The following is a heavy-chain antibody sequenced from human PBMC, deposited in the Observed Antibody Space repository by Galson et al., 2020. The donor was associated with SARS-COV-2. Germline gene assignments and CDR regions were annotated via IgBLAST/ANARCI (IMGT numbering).Heavy chain of an antibody. V-gene: IGHV3-30*02. CDR3: AKDYSAVAATYYFDY. CDR2: IRYDGSNK. CDR1: RFTFSSYG. D-gene: IGHD2-15*01. Sequence: GGSLRLSCAASRFTFSSYGMHWVRQAPGKGLEWVAFIRYDGSNKYYADSVKGRFTISRDNSKNTLYLQMNSLSAEDTAVYYCAKDYSAVAATYYFDYWGQGTLVTVSS. J-gene: IGHJ4*02.